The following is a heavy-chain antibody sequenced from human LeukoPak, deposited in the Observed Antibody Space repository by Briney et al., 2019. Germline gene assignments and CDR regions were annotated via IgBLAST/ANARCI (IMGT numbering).Heavy chain of an antibody. CDR1: GYSFTSYW. CDR2: IYPGDSDT. J-gene: IGHJ4*02. V-gene: IGHV5-51*01. Sequence: GESLKISCKASGYSFTSYWIGWVRQMPGKGLEWMGIIYPGDSDTRYSPSFQGQVTISADKSINTAYLQWSGLKASDTAMYYCASQAPLTYYYDSSGYYPHWGQGTLVTVSS. CDR3: ASQAPLTYYYDSSGYYPH. D-gene: IGHD3-22*01.